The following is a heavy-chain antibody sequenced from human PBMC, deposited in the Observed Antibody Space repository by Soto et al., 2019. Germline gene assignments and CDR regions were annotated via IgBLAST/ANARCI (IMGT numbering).Heavy chain of an antibody. CDR3: NIAAAGKWSQYFDL. CDR1: GGTFSSYA. J-gene: IGHJ2*01. D-gene: IGHD6-13*01. Sequence: SVKVSCKASGGTFSSYAISWVRQAPGQGLEWMGGIIPIFGTANYAQRFQGRVTITADKSTSTAYMELSSLRSEDTAVYYCNIAAAGKWSQYFDLGGRGTLVTVSS. CDR2: IIPIFGTA. V-gene: IGHV1-69*06.